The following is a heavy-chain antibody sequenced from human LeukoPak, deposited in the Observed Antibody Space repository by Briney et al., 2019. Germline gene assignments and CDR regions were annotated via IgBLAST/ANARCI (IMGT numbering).Heavy chain of an antibody. CDR2: MTGSALPSRT. D-gene: IGHD4-17*01. CDR3: AKSLSGGRTTVTIYGMDV. CDR1: GLTLSIYG. V-gene: IGHV3-23*01. J-gene: IGHJ6*02. Sequence: GGSLRLSCVGSGLTLSIYGMSWVRQAPGKGLEWVSGMTGSALPSRTHYADFVKGRFTISRDNSKNTLYLQMDSLRADDTAIYYCAKSLSGGRTTVTIYGMDVWGQGTTVTVSS.